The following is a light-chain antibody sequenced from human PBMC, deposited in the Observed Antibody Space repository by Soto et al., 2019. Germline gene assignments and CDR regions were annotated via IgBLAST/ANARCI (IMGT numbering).Light chain of an antibody. CDR2: RND. J-gene: IGLJ2*01. V-gene: IGLV1-47*01. Sequence: QSVLTQTTSASGTPGQRVTISCSGSNSNMGRNYVYWYQQVPGTAPKLLMYRNDVRPSGVPDRITGSKSGTSASLAISGLRSEDEADYYCAVWDNSLNGVAFGGGTTLTVL. CDR3: AVWDNSLNGVA. CDR1: NSNMGRNY.